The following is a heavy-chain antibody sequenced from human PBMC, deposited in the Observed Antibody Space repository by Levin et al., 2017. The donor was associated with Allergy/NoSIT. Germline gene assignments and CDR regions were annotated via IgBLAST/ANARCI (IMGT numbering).Heavy chain of an antibody. J-gene: IGHJ6*03. CDR3: ARDRVEWGMVQGLYYMDV. CDR1: GFTVSSNY. V-gene: IGHV3-66*02. CDR2: IYSGGST. Sequence: GGSLRLSCAASGFTVSSNYMSWVRQAPGKGLEWVSVIYSGGSTYYADSVKGRFTISRDNSKNTLYLQMNSLRAEDTAVYYCARDRVEWGMVQGLYYMDVWGKGTTVTVSS. D-gene: IGHD3-3*01.